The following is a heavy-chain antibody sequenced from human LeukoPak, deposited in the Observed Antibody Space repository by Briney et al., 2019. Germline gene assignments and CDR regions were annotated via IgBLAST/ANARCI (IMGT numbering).Heavy chain of an antibody. D-gene: IGHD4-17*01. J-gene: IGHJ3*02. V-gene: IGHV4-59*01. CDR1: GGSISSYY. CDR3: AEAVTWLAFDI. CDR2: YYYSGST. Sequence: SETLSLTCTVSGGSISSYYWSWMRQPPGKGLEWIGNYYYSGSTNYNPSLKSRVTISVDTSKNQFSLKLSSVTAADTAVYYCAEAVTWLAFDIWGQGTMVTVSS.